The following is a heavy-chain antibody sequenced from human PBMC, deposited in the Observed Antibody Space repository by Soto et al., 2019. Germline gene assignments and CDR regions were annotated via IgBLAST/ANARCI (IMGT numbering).Heavy chain of an antibody. CDR1: GFTFSSYA. D-gene: IGHD3-22*01. CDR2: ISGSGGGT. Sequence: EVQLLESGGALVQPGGSLRLSCAASGFTFSSYAISLVRQAPGRGLEWVSLISGSGGGTYYADSVKGRFTISRDNSKNTLYLQMNSLRAEDTAVFYCAKHLSNGSPDYWGQGTLVTVSS. V-gene: IGHV3-23*01. CDR3: AKHLSNGSPDY. J-gene: IGHJ4*02.